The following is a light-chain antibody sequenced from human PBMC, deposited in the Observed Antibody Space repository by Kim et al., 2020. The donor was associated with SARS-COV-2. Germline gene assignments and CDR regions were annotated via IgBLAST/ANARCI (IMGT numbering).Light chain of an antibody. CDR2: DAY. CDR1: QSVSSY. V-gene: IGKV3-11*01. Sequence: SLSPGERATLSCSASQSVSSYLAWYQQKPGQAPRLLIYDAYNRATGIPARFSGSGSGTDFTLTISSLEPEDFAVYYCQQRSNRRTFGQGTKVEIK. J-gene: IGKJ1*01. CDR3: QQRSNRRT.